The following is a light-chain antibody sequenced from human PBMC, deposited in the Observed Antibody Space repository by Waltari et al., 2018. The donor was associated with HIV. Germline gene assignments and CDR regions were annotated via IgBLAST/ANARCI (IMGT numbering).Light chain of an antibody. CDR1: SGHSSYA. CDR2: VNSDGSH. CDR3: QTWGTDIRV. Sequence: QVVLTQSPSASASLGASVKLTCTLSSGHSSYAIAWHQQQPEKGLRYLMNVNSDGSHTKGDGIPDRFSGSSSGADRYLTISSLQSEDEADYYWQTWGTDIRVFGGGTKLTVL. V-gene: IGLV4-69*01. J-gene: IGLJ3*02.